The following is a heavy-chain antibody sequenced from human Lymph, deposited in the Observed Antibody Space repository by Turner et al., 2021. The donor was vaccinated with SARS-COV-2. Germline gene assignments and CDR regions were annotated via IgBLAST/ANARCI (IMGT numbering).Heavy chain of an antibody. V-gene: IGHV3-30*04. Sequence: QVQLVESGGSVVQPGRSLRLSCAASGFTFSTYAIYWVRQAPGKGLEWVAVISYDGSNKYYADSVKGRFTISRDNSKNTLYLQMNSLRAEDTAVYYCARYASGGYFYYGMDVWGQGTTVTVSS. CDR3: ARYASGGYFYYGMDV. J-gene: IGHJ6*02. D-gene: IGHD3-10*01. CDR1: GFTFSTYA. CDR2: ISYDGSNK.